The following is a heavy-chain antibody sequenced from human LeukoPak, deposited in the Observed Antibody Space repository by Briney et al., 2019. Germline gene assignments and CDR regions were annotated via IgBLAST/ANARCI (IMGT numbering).Heavy chain of an antibody. V-gene: IGHV4-61*02. CDR1: GGSISSGSYY. CDR3: AREAGYYYDSSGRRSNY. CDR2: IYTSGST. D-gene: IGHD3-22*01. Sequence: TPSQTLSLTCTVSGGSISSGSYYWSWIRPPAGKGLEWIGRIYTSGSTNYNPSLKSRVTISVDTSKNQFSLKLSSVTAADTAVYYCAREAGYYYDSSGRRSNYWGQGTLVTVSS. J-gene: IGHJ4*02.